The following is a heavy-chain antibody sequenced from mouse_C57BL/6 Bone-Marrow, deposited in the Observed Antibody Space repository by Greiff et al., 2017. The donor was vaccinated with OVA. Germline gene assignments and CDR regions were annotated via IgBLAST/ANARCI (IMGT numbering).Heavy chain of an antibody. V-gene: IGHV5-6*01. CDR1: GFTFSSYG. CDR2: ISSGGSYT. J-gene: IGHJ1*03. CDR3: ARQDYYGSRAGDFDV. D-gene: IGHD1-1*01. Sequence: EVQVVESGGDLVKPGGSLKLSCAASGFTFSSYGMSWVRQTPDKRLEWVATISSGGSYTYYPDSVKGRFTISRDNAKNTLYLQMSSLKSEDTAMYYCARQDYYGSRAGDFDVWGTGTTVTVSA.